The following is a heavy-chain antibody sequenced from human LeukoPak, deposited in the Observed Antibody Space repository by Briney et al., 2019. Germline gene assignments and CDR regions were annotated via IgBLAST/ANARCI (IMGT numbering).Heavy chain of an antibody. J-gene: IGHJ4*02. Sequence: GASVKVSCKASGYSFSSHGISWVRQAPGQGIEWMGWISIYSGNTNYAQKFQGRVTMTTDTSTTTVYMEVRSLRFDDAAVYYCSRSVDYALDYWGQGTLVTVSS. CDR2: ISIYSGNT. CDR3: SRSVDYALDY. V-gene: IGHV1-18*01. D-gene: IGHD4-17*01. CDR1: GYSFSSHG.